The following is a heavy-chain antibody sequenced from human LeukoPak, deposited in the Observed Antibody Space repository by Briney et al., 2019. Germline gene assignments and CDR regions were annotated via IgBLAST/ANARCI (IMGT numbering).Heavy chain of an antibody. Sequence: PSETLSLTCTVSGGSISSSSYYWGWIRQPPGKGLEWIGYIYYSGSTNYNPSLKSRVTISVDTSKNQFSLKLSSVTAADTAVYYCARGIVADKFDYWGQGTLVTVSS. D-gene: IGHD5-12*01. CDR2: IYYSGST. CDR3: ARGIVADKFDY. V-gene: IGHV4-61*05. J-gene: IGHJ4*02. CDR1: GGSISSSSYY.